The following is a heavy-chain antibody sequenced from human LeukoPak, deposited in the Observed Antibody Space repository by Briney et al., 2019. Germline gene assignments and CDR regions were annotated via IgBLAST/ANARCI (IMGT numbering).Heavy chain of an antibody. Sequence: SETLSLTCTVSGGSISSYYWSWIRQPAGKGLEWIGRIYTSGSTNYNPSLKSRVTMSVDTSKNQFSLKLSSVTAADTAVYYCARGIIAARRDYFEYWGQGTLVTVSS. CDR1: GGSISSYY. CDR2: IYTSGST. D-gene: IGHD6-6*01. V-gene: IGHV4-4*07. J-gene: IGHJ4*02. CDR3: ARGIIAARRDYFEY.